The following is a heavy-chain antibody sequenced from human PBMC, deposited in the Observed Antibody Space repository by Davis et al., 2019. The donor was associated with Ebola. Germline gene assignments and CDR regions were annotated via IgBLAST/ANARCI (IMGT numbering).Heavy chain of an antibody. V-gene: IGHV3-48*03. D-gene: IGHD6-13*01. CDR3: AKGKQTYSSSLLH. J-gene: IGHJ1*01. CDR1: GFTFCSYE. CDR2: ISSSGSTI. Sequence: PGGSLRLSCAASGFTFCSYEMNWVRQAPGKGLEWVSYISSSGSTIYYADSVKGRFTISRDNSKNTLYLQMNSLRAEDTAVYYCAKGKQTYSSSLLHWGQGTLVTVSS.